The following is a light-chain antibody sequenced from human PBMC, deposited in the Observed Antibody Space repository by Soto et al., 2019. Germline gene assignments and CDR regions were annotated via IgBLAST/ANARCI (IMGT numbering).Light chain of an antibody. CDR1: HTIASVY. CDR2: DTS. CDR3: QQYDTSLT. Sequence: IVLTQSPASLSWSPGDRATLSCGASHTIASVYFAWYQHKPDRTHRLLIYDTSIRATGIPDRFTGSWCGTDFSLTVVRLEREDFAVYYGQQYDTSLTFGGGTKVEIK. V-gene: IGKV3D-20*01. J-gene: IGKJ4*01.